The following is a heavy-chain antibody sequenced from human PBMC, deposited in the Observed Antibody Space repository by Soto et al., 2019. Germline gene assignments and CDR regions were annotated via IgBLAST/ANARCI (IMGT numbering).Heavy chain of an antibody. D-gene: IGHD2-2*01. CDR1: GGTFSSYA. J-gene: IGHJ6*02. V-gene: IGHV1-69*01. Sequence: QVQLVQSGAEVKKPGSSVKVSCKASGGTFSSYAISWVRQAPGQGLEWMGGIIPISDTTNYAQKFQGRVTITADESTSTAYMELSSLRSEDTAVYYCARSQGSSTSLDIYYYYYYGMDVWGQGTTVTGSS. CDR2: IIPISDTT. CDR3: ARSQGSSTSLDIYYYYYYGMDV.